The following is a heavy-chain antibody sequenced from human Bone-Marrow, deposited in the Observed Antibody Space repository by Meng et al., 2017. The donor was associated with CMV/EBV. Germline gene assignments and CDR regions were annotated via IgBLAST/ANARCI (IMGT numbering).Heavy chain of an antibody. J-gene: IGHJ6*02. CDR3: ARWGRYCSSTSCRDLGMDV. CDR2: MNPNSGNT. D-gene: IGHD2-2*01. CDR1: GYTFSNYD. Sequence: SVKVSCKASGYTFSNYDINWVRQATGQGLEWMGWMNPNSGNTAYAQELQGRVTITRNISISTAYTELSSLRSEDTAVYYCARWGRYCSSTSCRDLGMDVWGQGTTVTVSS. V-gene: IGHV1-8*03.